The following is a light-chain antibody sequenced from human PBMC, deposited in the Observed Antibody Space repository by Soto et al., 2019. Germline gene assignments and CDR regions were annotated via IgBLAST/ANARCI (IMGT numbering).Light chain of an antibody. V-gene: IGKV2-30*01. CDR3: LQGTYWPWT. CDR1: RGLVYSDGNTY. CDR2: KLS. J-gene: IGKJ1*01. Sequence: DVVITQSPLSLPVNIGAKAAISFTSIRGLVYSDGNTYLNWFQQRPGQPPRRLIYKLSNRDSGVPDRFSGSGSGTDFTLKISRVEAEDVGVYYCLQGTYWPWTLGKGTKVDIK.